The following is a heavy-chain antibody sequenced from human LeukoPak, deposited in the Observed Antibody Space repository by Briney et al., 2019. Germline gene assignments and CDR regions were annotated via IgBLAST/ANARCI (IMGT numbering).Heavy chain of an antibody. V-gene: IGHV3-23*01. J-gene: IGHJ4*02. CDR3: AKDQGDRVGSSVS. D-gene: IGHD2-2*01. CDR2: ISGGGLST. Sequence: PGGSLRLSCATSEITFSSYVMSWVLQAPAKGLEWVSTISGGGLSTHYADSVQGRFTISRDNSENTLYLQMTRLRAEDTAVYYCAKDQGDRVGSSVSWGQGTLVTVS. CDR1: EITFSSYV.